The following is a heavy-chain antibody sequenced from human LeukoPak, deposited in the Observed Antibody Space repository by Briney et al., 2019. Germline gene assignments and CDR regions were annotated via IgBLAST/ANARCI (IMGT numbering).Heavy chain of an antibody. V-gene: IGHV3-7*01. CDR1: GFTLSNYW. CDR3: ARGSIVAPNFDF. Sequence: GGSLRLSCEVSGFTLSNYWMSWVRQVPRKGLEWVANIMPDRRFSDHADSVKGRFTISRDNAKNSLYLQMNGLRPEDTAIYYCARGSIVAPNFDFWGQGTLVSVSS. J-gene: IGHJ4*02. D-gene: IGHD6-13*01. CDR2: IMPDRRFS.